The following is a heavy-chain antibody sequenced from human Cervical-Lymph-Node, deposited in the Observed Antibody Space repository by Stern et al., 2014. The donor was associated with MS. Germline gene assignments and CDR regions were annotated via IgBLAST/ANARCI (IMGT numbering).Heavy chain of an antibody. V-gene: IGHV3-74*01. CDR3: ARDSSGRDDF. Sequence: EVQLVESGGGLVQPGGSLRLPCAASGFTFSSYWLHWFRQAPGKGLVWVSRIDTDGGTTNYADSVKGRFTISRDNAENTLYLQMNSLRAEDTAVYYCARDSSGRDDFWGQGTLVTVSS. CDR2: IDTDGGTT. J-gene: IGHJ4*02. CDR1: GFTFSSYW. D-gene: IGHD6-25*01.